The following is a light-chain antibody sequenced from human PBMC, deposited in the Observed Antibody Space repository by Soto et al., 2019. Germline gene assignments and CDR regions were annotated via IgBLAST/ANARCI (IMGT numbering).Light chain of an antibody. CDR2: DVS. CDR1: SSDVGGYNS. V-gene: IGLV2-14*01. CDR3: SSYTSSSLLV. Sequence: QSVLTQPASVYGSPGQSITISCTGTSSDVGGYNSVSWYQQHPGKVPQLMIYDVSNRPSGVSDRFSGSKSGNTAALTISGLQAEYEADYYCSSYTSSSLLVFGGGTKLTVL. J-gene: IGLJ2*01.